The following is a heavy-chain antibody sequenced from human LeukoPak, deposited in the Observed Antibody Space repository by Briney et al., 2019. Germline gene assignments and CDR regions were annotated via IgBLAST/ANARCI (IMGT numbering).Heavy chain of an antibody. D-gene: IGHD1-14*01. V-gene: IGHV3-30-3*01. CDR2: ISYDGSNK. CDR3: ARDLALGSSDY. Sequence: PGRSLRLSCAASGFTFSSYAMHWVRQAPGKGLEWVAVISYDGSNKYYADSVKGRFTISRDDSKNTLYLQMNSLRAEDTAVYYCARDLALGSSDYWGQGTLVTVSS. CDR1: GFTFSSYA. J-gene: IGHJ4*02.